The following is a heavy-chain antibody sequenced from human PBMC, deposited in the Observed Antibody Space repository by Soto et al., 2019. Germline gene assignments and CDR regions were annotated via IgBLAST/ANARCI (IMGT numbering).Heavy chain of an antibody. CDR2: ISAYNGNT. CDR3: ARDRVTYGDYESVWFDR. D-gene: IGHD4-17*01. CDR1: GYTFTSYG. J-gene: IGHJ5*01. Sequence: QVQLVQSGAEVKKPGASVKVSCKASGYTFTSYGISWVRQAPGQGLEWMGWISAYNGNTNYAQKLQGRVTMTTDTFXSXXSMELRSMRSDDTAVCYCARDRVTYGDYESVWFDRWGEGTLGTVSS. V-gene: IGHV1-18*01.